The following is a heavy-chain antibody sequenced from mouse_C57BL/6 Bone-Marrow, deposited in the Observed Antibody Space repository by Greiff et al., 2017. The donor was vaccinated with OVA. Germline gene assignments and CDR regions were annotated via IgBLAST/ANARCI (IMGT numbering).Heavy chain of an antibody. CDR2: IRNKANNHAT. D-gene: IGHD2-5*01. CDR3: TTYYSNPYAMDY. J-gene: IGHJ4*01. V-gene: IGHV6-6*01. Sequence: EVKLMESGGGLVQPGGSMKLSCAASGFTFSDAWMDWVRQSPEKGLEWVAEIRNKANNHATYYAESVKGRFTISRDDSKSSVYLQMNSLRAEDTGSYYCTTYYSNPYAMDYWGQGTSVTVSS. CDR1: GFTFSDAW.